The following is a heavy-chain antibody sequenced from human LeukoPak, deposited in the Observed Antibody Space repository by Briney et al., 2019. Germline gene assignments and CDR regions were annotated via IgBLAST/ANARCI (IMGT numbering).Heavy chain of an antibody. CDR2: IYYSGST. V-gene: IGHV4-59*08. Sequence: PSETLSLTCTASGGSISSYYWSWIRQPPGKGLEWIGYIYYSGSTNYNPSLKSRVTISVDTSKNQFSLKLSSVTAADTAVYYCAGTRDGYNHYWGQGTLVTVSS. J-gene: IGHJ4*02. CDR3: AGTRDGYNHY. D-gene: IGHD5-24*01. CDR1: GGSISSYY.